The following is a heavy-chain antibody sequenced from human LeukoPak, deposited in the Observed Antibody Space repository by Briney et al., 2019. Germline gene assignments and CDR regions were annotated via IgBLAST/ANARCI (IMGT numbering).Heavy chain of an antibody. V-gene: IGHV4-59*01. Sequence: SQTLSLTCTVAGGSISSYYWSWIRQPPGKGLEWIGYIYYSGSTNYNPSLKSRVTISVDTSKNQFSLKLSSVTAADTAVYYCARDRGSSWYYFDYWGQGTLVTVSS. J-gene: IGHJ4*02. CDR3: ARDRGSSWYYFDY. D-gene: IGHD6-13*01. CDR1: GGSISSYY. CDR2: IYYSGST.